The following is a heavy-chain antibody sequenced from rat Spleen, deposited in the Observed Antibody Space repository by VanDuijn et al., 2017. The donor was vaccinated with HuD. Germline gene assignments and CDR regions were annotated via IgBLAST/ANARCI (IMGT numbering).Heavy chain of an antibody. V-gene: IGHV3-3*01. J-gene: IGHJ2*01. Sequence: EVQLQESGPGLVKPSQSLSLTCSVTFYSITSSYRWSWVRKFPGNKLEWMGNIDSAGSTNYNPSLKSRISITRATSKNQFFLQLDSVTTEDTATYYCARRRGQVYNNYFDYWGQGVMVTVSS. CDR1: FYSITSSYR. D-gene: IGHD1-10*01. CDR2: IDSAGST. CDR3: ARRRGQVYNNYFDY.